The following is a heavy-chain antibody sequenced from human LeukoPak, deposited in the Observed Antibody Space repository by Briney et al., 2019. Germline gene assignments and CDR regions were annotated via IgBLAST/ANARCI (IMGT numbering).Heavy chain of an antibody. V-gene: IGHV3-23*01. Sequence: GGSLRLSCAASGFTFSSYAMSWVRQAPGKGLEWVSAISGSGGSTYYADSVKGRFTISRDNSKNTLYLQMNSLRAEDTAVYYCAKEFPPTTVHIEKLRRTYFDYWGQGTLVTVSS. CDR2: ISGSGGST. D-gene: IGHD4-23*01. J-gene: IGHJ4*02. CDR3: AKEFPPTTVHIEKLRRTYFDY. CDR1: GFTFSSYA.